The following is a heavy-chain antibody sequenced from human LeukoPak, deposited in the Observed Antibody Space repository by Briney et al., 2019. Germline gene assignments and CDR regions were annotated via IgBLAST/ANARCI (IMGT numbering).Heavy chain of an antibody. Sequence: QPGGSLRLSCAASGFTFNTYIMNWVRQAPGKGLEWVSYISSGSRTIYYADSVKGRFTISRDNAKNSLYLQMNSLRAEDTAVYYCAKEYYDSSGCLDYWGQGTLVTVSS. V-gene: IGHV3-48*01. CDR2: ISSGSRTI. D-gene: IGHD3-22*01. CDR1: GFTFNTYI. CDR3: AKEYYDSSGCLDY. J-gene: IGHJ4*02.